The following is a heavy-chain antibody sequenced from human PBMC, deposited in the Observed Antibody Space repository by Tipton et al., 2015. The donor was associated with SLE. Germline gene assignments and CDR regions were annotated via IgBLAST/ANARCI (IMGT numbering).Heavy chain of an antibody. CDR3: ARAKGYSYGFDY. CDR2: IYTSGST. D-gene: IGHD5-18*01. J-gene: IGHJ4*02. V-gene: IGHV4-61*09. Sequence: TLSLTCTVSGGSISSGSCYWSWIRQPAGKGLEWIGYIYTSGSTNYNPSLKSRVTISVDTSKNQFSLKLSSVTAADTAVYYCARAKGYSYGFDYWGQGTLVTVS. CDR1: GGSISSGSCY.